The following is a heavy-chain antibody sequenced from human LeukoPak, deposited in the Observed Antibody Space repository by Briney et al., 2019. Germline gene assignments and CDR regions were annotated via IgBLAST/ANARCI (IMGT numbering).Heavy chain of an antibody. D-gene: IGHD2-15*01. CDR2: IKQDGSEK. Sequence: GGSLRLSCVASGLTFSSYWMTWVRQAPGKGLEWVANIKQDGSEKYYVDSVKGRFTLSRDNAKNSLYLQMNSLRAEDTAVYYCARVSRSVAAGAYWGQGTLVTVSS. CDR3: ARVSRSVAAGAY. CDR1: GLTFSSYW. J-gene: IGHJ4*02. V-gene: IGHV3-7*01.